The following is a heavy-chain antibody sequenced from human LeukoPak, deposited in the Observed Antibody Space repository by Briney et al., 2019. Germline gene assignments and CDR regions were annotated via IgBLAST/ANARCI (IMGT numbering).Heavy chain of an antibody. V-gene: IGHV3-30-3*01. CDR1: GFPFTVYP. CDR2: SSSDETYK. J-gene: IGHJ4*02. D-gene: IGHD2-8*01. Sequence: PGGSLRLSCAVSGFPFTVYPTHWVRQAPGKGLEWVSVSSSDETYKFYADSVRGRFTISRDNSKNRLYLQMSDLRAEDTAVYFCARSVSGVRLFDYWGRGTLVTVSS. CDR3: ARSVSGVRLFDY.